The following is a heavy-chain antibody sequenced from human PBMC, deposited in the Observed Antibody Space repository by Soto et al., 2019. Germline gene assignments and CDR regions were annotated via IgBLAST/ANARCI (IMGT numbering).Heavy chain of an antibody. J-gene: IGHJ4*02. V-gene: IGHV4-30-4*01. Sequence: KASETLSLTCTVSGGSISSGDYYWSWIRQPPGKGLEWIGYIYYSGSTYYNPSLKSRVTISVDTPKNQFSLKLSSVTAADTAVYYCASVDFWSVQIDYWGQGTLVTVSS. CDR3: ASVDFWSVQIDY. CDR2: IYYSGST. CDR1: GGSISSGDYY. D-gene: IGHD3-3*01.